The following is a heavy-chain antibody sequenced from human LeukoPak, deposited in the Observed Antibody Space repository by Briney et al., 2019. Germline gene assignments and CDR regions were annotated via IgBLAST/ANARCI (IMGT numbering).Heavy chain of an antibody. CDR1: GFTFKSYA. V-gene: IGHV3-23*01. CDR3: ATPPKGISYYHFDS. CDR2: ISYNGGRT. Sequence: PGGSLRLSCAAAGFTFKSYAMSWVRQAPGKGLEWVSLISYNGGRTYSADSVKGRFTISRDTSKNTLYLQMNGQRAEDRAVYYCATPPKGISYYHFDSWGPGTPVIVSS. D-gene: IGHD3-22*01. J-gene: IGHJ4*02.